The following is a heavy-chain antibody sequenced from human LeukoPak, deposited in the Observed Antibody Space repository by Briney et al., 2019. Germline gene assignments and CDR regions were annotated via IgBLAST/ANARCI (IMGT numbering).Heavy chain of an antibody. CDR3: ARASYCGGDCYFRY. CDR1: GFTFSSYW. CDR2: INSDGSST. J-gene: IGHJ4*02. Sequence: GGSLRLSCAASGFTFSSYWMHWFRQAPGKGLVWVSRINSDGSSTSYADSVKGRFTISRDNAKNTLYLQMNSLRAEDTAVYYCARASYCGGDCYFRYWGQGTLVTVSS. D-gene: IGHD2-21*01. V-gene: IGHV3-74*01.